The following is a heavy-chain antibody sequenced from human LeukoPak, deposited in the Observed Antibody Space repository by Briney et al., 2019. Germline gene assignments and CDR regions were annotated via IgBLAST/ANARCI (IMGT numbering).Heavy chain of an antibody. CDR2: INPNSGGP. CDR3: ARRGVAGNTLDY. Sequence: ASVKVSCKASGYTFTGYYIHWVRQAPGQGLEWMGRINPNSGGPDYAQKFQGRVTMTGDTSITTAYMDLSRLRYDDTAVYYRARRGVAGNTLDYWGQGTLVTVSS. J-gene: IGHJ4*02. D-gene: IGHD6-19*01. V-gene: IGHV1-2*06. CDR1: GYTFTGYY.